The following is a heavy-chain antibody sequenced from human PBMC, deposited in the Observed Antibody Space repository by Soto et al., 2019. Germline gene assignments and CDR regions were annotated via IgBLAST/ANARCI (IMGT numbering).Heavy chain of an antibody. V-gene: IGHV4-59*01. CDR2: IYYSGST. CDR3: ARTQGAMQPFDY. D-gene: IGHD2-2*01. J-gene: IGHJ4*02. CDR1: GGYISSYY. Sequence: PSETLSLTCTVSGGYISSYYWSWIRQPPGKGLEWIGYIYYSGSTNYNPSLKSRVTISVDTSKNQFSLKLSSVTAADTAVYYCARTQGAMQPFDYWGQGTLVTVS.